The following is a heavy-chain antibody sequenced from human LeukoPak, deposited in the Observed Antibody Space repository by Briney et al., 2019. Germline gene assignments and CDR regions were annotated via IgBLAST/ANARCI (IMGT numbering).Heavy chain of an antibody. V-gene: IGHV3-33*01. CDR1: GFTFTIYG. J-gene: IGHJ4*02. Sequence: PGGSLRLSCSASGFTFTIYGMHWVRQAPGKGLEWVACIWYDGSNKKYGDSVKGRFTISRDNSENTLYLQMNSLKVEDTAVYYCARDQGQWLAQYCFDSWGQGTLVSVSS. CDR3: ARDQGQWLAQYCFDS. CDR2: IWYDGSNK. D-gene: IGHD6-19*01.